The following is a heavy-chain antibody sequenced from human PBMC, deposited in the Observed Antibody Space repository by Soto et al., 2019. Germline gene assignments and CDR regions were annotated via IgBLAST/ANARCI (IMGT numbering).Heavy chain of an antibody. J-gene: IGHJ4*02. CDR1: GYPFTSYG. Sequence: QVQLVQSGPEVKKPAASVQVSCKASGYPFTSYGLVWVRQAPGQGLEWMGWSSPYSGETRYTEKFQDRLTLTTDTSTTTAFMDLRSLTSDATAVFFCARGPVAGSDFWGQGTLVIVPS. V-gene: IGHV1-18*01. CDR2: SSPYSGET. CDR3: ARGPVAGSDF. D-gene: IGHD6-19*01.